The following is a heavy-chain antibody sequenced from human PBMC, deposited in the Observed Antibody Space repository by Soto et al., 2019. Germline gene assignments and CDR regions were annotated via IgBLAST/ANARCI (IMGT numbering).Heavy chain of an antibody. CDR2: ISYDGSNK. V-gene: IGHV3-30-3*01. J-gene: IGHJ4*02. D-gene: IGHD1-1*01. CDR3: AREYDGCDY. Sequence: GGSLRLSCAASGFTFSSYAMHWVRQAPGKGLEWVAVISYDGSNKYYADSVKGRFTISRDNSKNTLYLQMNSLRAEDTAVYYCAREYDGCDYWGQGTLGT. CDR1: GFTFSSYA.